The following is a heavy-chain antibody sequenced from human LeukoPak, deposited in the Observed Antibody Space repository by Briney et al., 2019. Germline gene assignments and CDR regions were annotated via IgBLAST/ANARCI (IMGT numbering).Heavy chain of an antibody. V-gene: IGHV3-53*01. Sequence: GGSLRLSCAGSGFNFSTYGMTWVRQAPGKGLEWVSVIYSAGATYYADSVKGRFTISRDNSKNTLYLQMNSLRAEDTAVYYCARWEGVSWGQGTLVTVSS. CDR3: ARWEGVS. CDR1: GFNFSTYG. CDR2: IYSAGAT. D-gene: IGHD1-26*01. J-gene: IGHJ5*02.